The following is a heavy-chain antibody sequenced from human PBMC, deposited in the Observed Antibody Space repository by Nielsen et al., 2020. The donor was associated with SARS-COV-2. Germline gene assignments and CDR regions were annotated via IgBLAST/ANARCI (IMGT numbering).Heavy chain of an antibody. CDR1: GYTFTSYG. CDR3: ARVGPYDILTGYYTGYYYYGMDV. V-gene: IGHV1-18*01. Sequence: ALVKVSCKASGYTFTSYGISWVRQAPGQGLEWMGWISAYNGNTNYAQKLQGRVTMTTDTSTSTAYMELRSLRSDDTAVYYCARVGPYDILTGYYTGYYYYGMDVWGQGTTVTVSS. J-gene: IGHJ6*02. CDR2: ISAYNGNT. D-gene: IGHD3-9*01.